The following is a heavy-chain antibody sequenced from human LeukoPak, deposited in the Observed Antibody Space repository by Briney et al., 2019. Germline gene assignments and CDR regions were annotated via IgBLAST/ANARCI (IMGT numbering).Heavy chain of an antibody. D-gene: IGHD3-10*01. CDR3: ARGVGWGSSYLYYYYMDV. Sequence: ASVKVPCKASGYTFTSYDINWVRQATGQGLEWVGWMNPNSGNTGYAQKFQGRVTMTRNTSISTAYMELSSLRSEDTAVYYCARGVGWGSSYLYYYYMDVWGKGTTVTVSS. CDR2: MNPNSGNT. CDR1: GYTFTSYD. V-gene: IGHV1-8*01. J-gene: IGHJ6*03.